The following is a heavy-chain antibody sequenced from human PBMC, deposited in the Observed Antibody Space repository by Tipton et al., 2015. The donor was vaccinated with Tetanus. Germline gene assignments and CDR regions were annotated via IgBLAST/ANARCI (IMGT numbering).Heavy chain of an antibody. V-gene: IGHV4-31*11. CDR3: AAAVSTGTDDAFDI. J-gene: IGHJ3*02. Sequence: LRLSCAVSGGSITSDNHYWSWIRQPPGKGLEWIGYIYHSGSTYYNASLKSRLDISLDTSKNQFSLRLTSVTVADTAVYYCAAAVSTGTDDAFDIWGQGTMVTVSS. D-gene: IGHD3-9*01. CDR2: IYHSGST. CDR1: GGSITSDNHY.